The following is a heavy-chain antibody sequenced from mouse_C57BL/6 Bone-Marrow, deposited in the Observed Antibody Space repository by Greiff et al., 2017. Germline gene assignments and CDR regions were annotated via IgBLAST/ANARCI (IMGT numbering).Heavy chain of an antibody. CDR2: INPGSGGT. CDR1: GYAFTNYL. Sequence: QVQLQQSGAELVRPGTSVQVSCKASGYAFTNYLLEWVKQRPGQGLEWIGVINPGSGGTNYNEQFKGKATLTADTSSSTAYMQLSSLTSEDSAVYFCARWGGSSPFDYWGQGTTLTVSS. V-gene: IGHV1-54*01. CDR3: ARWGGSSPFDY. D-gene: IGHD1-1*01. J-gene: IGHJ2*01.